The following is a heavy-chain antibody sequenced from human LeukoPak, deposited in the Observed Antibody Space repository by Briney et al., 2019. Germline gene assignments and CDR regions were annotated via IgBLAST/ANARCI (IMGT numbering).Heavy chain of an antibody. D-gene: IGHD6-19*01. CDR1: GFTVSSNY. CDR2: IYSGGST. V-gene: IGHV3-53*01. J-gene: IGHJ4*02. Sequence: GGSLRLSCAASGFTVSSNYMSWVRQAPGKGLEWVSVIYSGGSTYYADPVKGRFTISRDNYKTTLYLQMNSLRAEETAIYYCGKHIMQRLAPSRGRPYYFESWGQGTLVTVSS. CDR3: GKHIMQRLAPSRGRPYYFES.